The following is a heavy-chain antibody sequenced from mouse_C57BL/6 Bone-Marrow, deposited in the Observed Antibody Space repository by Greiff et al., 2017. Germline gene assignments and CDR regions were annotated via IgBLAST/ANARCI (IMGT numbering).Heavy chain of an antibody. Sequence: QVHVKQSGAELARPGASVKLSCKASGYTFTSYGISWVKQRTGQGLEWIGEIYPRSGNTYYNEKFKGKATLTADKSSSTAYMELRSLTSEDSAVYFCARSDGYCGYWGQGTTLTVSS. CDR3: ARSDGYCGY. J-gene: IGHJ2*01. CDR1: GYTFTSYG. CDR2: IYPRSGNT. V-gene: IGHV1-81*01. D-gene: IGHD2-3*01.